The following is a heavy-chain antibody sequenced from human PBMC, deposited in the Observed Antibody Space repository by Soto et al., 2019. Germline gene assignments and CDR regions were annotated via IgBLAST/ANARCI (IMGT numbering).Heavy chain of an antibody. CDR3: ARVFIAVAGTAAYGMDV. CDR2: IFSNDEK. V-gene: IGHV2-26*01. CDR1: GFSLSNARMG. D-gene: IGHD6-19*01. J-gene: IGHJ6*02. Sequence: QVTLKESGPVLVKPTETLTLTCTVSGFSLSNARMGVSWIRQPPGKALEWLAHIFSNDEKSYSTSLKSRLTLSKDTSKSQVVLTMTNMDPVDTATYYCARVFIAVAGTAAYGMDVWGQGTTVTVSS.